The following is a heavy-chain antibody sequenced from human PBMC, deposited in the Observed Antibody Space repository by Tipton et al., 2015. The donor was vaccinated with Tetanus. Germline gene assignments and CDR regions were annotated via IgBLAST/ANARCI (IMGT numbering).Heavy chain of an antibody. Sequence: TLSLTCTVSGGSISSGDYYWSWIRQPPGKGLEWIGYIYYSGSTYYNPSLKSRVTISVDTSKNQFSLKLSSVTAADTAVYYCASRRYSVSYYYGMDVWGQGTTVTVSS. CDR3: ASRRYSVSYYYGMDV. CDR2: IYYSGST. CDR1: GGSISSGDYY. V-gene: IGHV4-30-4*01. J-gene: IGHJ6*02. D-gene: IGHD2-15*01.